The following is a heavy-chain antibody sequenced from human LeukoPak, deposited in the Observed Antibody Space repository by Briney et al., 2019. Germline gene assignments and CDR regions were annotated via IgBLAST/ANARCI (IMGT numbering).Heavy chain of an antibody. J-gene: IGHJ2*01. Sequence: PGGSLRLSCAASGFTFSSYALGWVRQAPGKGLEWVSAISISGGTTYYADSVKGRFTISRDNSKNTLYLQMSSLRAEDTAVYYCVRGLSGVSSWYFDLWGRGTLISVSS. V-gene: IGHV3-23*01. CDR3: VRGLSGVSSWYFDL. D-gene: IGHD7-27*01. CDR1: GFTFSSYA. CDR2: ISISGGTT.